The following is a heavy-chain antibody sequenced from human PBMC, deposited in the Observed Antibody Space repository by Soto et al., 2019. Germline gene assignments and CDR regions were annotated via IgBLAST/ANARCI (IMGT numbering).Heavy chain of an antibody. Sequence: PSETLSLTCAFSVVSVSVDSYYCAWIRQPPWKGLEWIATIHYRGNTYYATSLKSRVTISIDTSKNQFSLMLASVTATDTAFYYCARLATKVSTPQYWGQGTLVIVS. CDR3: ARLATKVSTPQY. CDR2: IHYRGNT. V-gene: IGHV4-39*01. J-gene: IGHJ4*02. D-gene: IGHD2-15*01. CDR1: VVSVSVDSYY.